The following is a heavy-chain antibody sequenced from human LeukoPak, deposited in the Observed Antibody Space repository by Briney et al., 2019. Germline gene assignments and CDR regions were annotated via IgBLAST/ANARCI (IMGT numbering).Heavy chain of an antibody. Sequence: PAETLSLTCTVSGCSISNYYRSWVRQPAGKGLEWIWCFYSSRSYNYNPSRKSRVTMSVDKYKNQFSLRRSSVPAADTAVYYCARQGVATAIDYWGQGTLVTVSS. J-gene: IGHJ4*02. CDR3: ARQGVATAIDY. D-gene: IGHD2-21*02. CDR2: FYSSRSY. V-gene: IGHV4-4*07. CDR1: GCSISNYY.